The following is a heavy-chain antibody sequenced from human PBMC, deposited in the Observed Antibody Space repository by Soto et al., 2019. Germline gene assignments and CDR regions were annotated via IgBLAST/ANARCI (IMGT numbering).Heavy chain of an antibody. Sequence: QERLVESGGGVVQPGRSLRLSCAASGFTFRSYGMHWVRQTPGKGLEWVAVLGFDGGGRYYADSVKGRFTISRDNSKNTLDLQMDSLRVEDTALYYCAREPVGPDYAMDVWGQGTTVTVSS. CDR3: AREPVGPDYAMDV. CDR2: LGFDGGGR. V-gene: IGHV3-33*01. D-gene: IGHD1-26*01. J-gene: IGHJ6*02. CDR1: GFTFRSYG.